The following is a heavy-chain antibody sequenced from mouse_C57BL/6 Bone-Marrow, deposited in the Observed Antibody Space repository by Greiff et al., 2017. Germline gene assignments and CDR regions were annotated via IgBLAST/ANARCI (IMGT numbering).Heavy chain of an antibody. CDR1: GYTFTSYW. J-gene: IGHJ3*01. CDR3: ARRNGNYLFAY. D-gene: IGHD2-1*01. Sequence: VQLKQPGAELVMPGASVKLSCKASGYTFTSYWMHWVKQRPGQGLEWIGEIDPSDSYTNYNQKFKGKSTLTVDKSSSTAYMQLSSLTSEDSAVYYCARRNGNYLFAYWGQGTLVTVSA. CDR2: IDPSDSYT. V-gene: IGHV1-69*01.